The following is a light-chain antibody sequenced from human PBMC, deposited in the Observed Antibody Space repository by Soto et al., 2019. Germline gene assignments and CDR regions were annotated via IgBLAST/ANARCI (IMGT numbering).Light chain of an antibody. V-gene: IGKV3-15*01. CDR2: GAS. Sequence: EIVMMQSPATLSVSPGERATLSCRAIQSVSRNLAWYQQKPGQAPRLLIYGASTRATGIPARFSGSGSGTEFTLTISSLQYEDFAVYYCQQYNNWHPWTFGQGTKVDIK. CDR1: QSVSRN. J-gene: IGKJ1*01. CDR3: QQYNNWHPWT.